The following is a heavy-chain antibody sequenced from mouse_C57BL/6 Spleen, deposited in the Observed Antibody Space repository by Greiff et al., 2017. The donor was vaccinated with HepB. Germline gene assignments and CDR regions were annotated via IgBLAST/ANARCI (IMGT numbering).Heavy chain of an antibody. CDR3: ARWGQLRYFDY. J-gene: IGHJ2*01. Sequence: VQLQQPGAELVMPGASVKLSCKASGYTFTSYWMHWVKQRPGQGLEWIGEIDPSDSYTNYNQKFKGKSTLTVDKSSSTAYMQLSSLTSEDSAVYYCARWGQLRYFDYWGQGTTLTVSS. CDR1: GYTFTSYW. CDR2: IDPSDSYT. V-gene: IGHV1-69*01. D-gene: IGHD3-2*02.